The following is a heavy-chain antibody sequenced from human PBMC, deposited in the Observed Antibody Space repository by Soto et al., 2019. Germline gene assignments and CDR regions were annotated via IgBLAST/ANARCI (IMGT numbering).Heavy chain of an antibody. D-gene: IGHD3-10*01. CDR1: GGSISSSSYY. Sequence: QLQLQESGPGLVKPSETLSLTCTVSGGSISSSSYYWGWIRQPPGKGLEWIGSIYYSGSTYYNPSLKSRVTISVDTSKNQFSLKLSSVTAADTAVYYCASQRGSGSYPEPPPGYWGQGTLVTVSS. CDR3: ASQRGSGSYPEPPPGY. V-gene: IGHV4-39*01. CDR2: IYYSGST. J-gene: IGHJ4*02.